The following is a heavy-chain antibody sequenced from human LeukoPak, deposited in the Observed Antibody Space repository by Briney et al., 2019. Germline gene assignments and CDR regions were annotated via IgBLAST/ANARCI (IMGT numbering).Heavy chain of an antibody. J-gene: IGHJ4*02. CDR3: ARRPGEYGGNDFDY. CDR1: GDSIRSYY. Sequence: SETLSLTCTVSGDSIRSYYWSWIRQPPGKGLEWIGSIYYSGSTHYNPSLKSRVTMSIDTSKNQFSLRLSSVTAADTAVYYCARRPGEYGGNDFDYWGQGTLVTVSS. D-gene: IGHD4/OR15-4a*01. CDR2: IYYSGST. V-gene: IGHV4-39*01.